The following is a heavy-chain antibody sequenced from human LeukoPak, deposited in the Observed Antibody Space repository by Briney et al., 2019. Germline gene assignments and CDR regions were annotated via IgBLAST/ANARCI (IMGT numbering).Heavy chain of an antibody. D-gene: IGHD5-24*01. CDR1: GYSISSSNW. CDR2: IYYSGST. V-gene: IGHV4-28*01. Sequence: PSDTLSLTCAVSGYSISSSNWWGWIRQPPGKGLEWIGYIYYSGSTYYNPSLKSRVTISVDTSKNQFSLKLSSVTAADTAVYYCARSRPEMATSPFDYWGQGTLVTVSS. J-gene: IGHJ4*02. CDR3: ARSRPEMATSPFDY.